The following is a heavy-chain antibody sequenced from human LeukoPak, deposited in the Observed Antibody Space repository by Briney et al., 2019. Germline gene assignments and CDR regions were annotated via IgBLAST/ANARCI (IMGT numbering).Heavy chain of an antibody. V-gene: IGHV3-74*01. CDR3: ARDFDMGITPGDDFDF. Sequence: GGSLRLSCAASGFSFSKYWMHWVRQTPGEGLVWGARIKEDGTYTSYADSVKRRFTISRDNARNTVFLQMNSLRAEDTAVYYCARDFDMGITPGDDFDFWGQGTLVTVSS. CDR2: IKEDGTYT. D-gene: IGHD3-9*01. CDR1: GFSFSKYW. J-gene: IGHJ4*02.